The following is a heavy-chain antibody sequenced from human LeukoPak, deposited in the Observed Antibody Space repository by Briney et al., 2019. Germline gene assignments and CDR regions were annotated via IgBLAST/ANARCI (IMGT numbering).Heavy chain of an antibody. CDR2: INTYNGKT. Sequence: ASVKVSCKASGYTFTNYGISWVRQAPGQGLEWMGWINTYNGKTKYVENFQGRVTMTTDTSTGTAYMELRSLRSDDTAVYYCARDGTKLPWFGEVRVTRYYYYYMDVWGKGTTVTISS. D-gene: IGHD3-10*01. J-gene: IGHJ6*03. CDR3: ARDGTKLPWFGEVRVTRYYYYYMDV. CDR1: GYTFTNYG. V-gene: IGHV1-18*01.